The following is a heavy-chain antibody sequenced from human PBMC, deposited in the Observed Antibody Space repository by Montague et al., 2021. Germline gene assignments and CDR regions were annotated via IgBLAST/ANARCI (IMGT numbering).Heavy chain of an antibody. J-gene: IGHJ4*02. V-gene: IGHV4-59*01. CDR2: AYYTGTT. D-gene: IGHD2-8*01. CDR1: GDSINFYY. CDR3: ARKGTNWDY. Sequence: SETLSLTCTVSGDSINFYYWSWIRQPPGKGLEWIGYAYYTGTTNYNPSLKSRVTISVDTSRSQFFLNVNSVTAADTAVYYCARKGTNWDYWGQGTLVTVSS.